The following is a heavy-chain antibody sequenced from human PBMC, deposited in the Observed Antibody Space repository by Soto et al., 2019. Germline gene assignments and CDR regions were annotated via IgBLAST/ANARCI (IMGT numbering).Heavy chain of an antibody. Sequence: GGSLRLSCAASGFTFSSYSMNWVRQAPGKGLEWVSSISSSSSYIYYADSVKGRFTISRDNAKNSLYLQMNSLRAEDTAVYYCARDRPNSDYGYLWGQGTMVTVSS. CDR1: GFTFSSYS. J-gene: IGHJ3*01. CDR2: ISSSSSYI. CDR3: ARDRPNSDYGYL. V-gene: IGHV3-21*01. D-gene: IGHD3-16*01.